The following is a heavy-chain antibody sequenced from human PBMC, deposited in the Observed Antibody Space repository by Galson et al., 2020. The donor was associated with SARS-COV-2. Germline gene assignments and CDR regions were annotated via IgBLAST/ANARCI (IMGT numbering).Heavy chain of an antibody. Sequence: ASVKVSCKVSGYTLTELSMHWVRQAPGKGLEWMGGFDPKDGETIYAQKFQGRVTMTEDTSTDTAYMELSSLRSEDTAVYYCATDFAIFGVVILHYWGQGTLVTVSS. V-gene: IGHV1-24*01. J-gene: IGHJ4*02. D-gene: IGHD3-3*01. CDR2: FDPKDGET. CDR3: ATDFAIFGVVILHY. CDR1: GYTLTELS.